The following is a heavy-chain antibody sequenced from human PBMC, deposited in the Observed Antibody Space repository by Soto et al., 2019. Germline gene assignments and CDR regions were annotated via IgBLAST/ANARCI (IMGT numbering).Heavy chain of an antibody. J-gene: IGHJ4*02. D-gene: IGHD4-17*01. CDR2: IYYSGST. CDR3: ARDSVNYGDPLYDY. CDR1: GGSISSYY. Sequence: SETLSLTCTVSGGSISSYYWIWIRQPPGKGLEWIGYIYYSGSTNYNPSLKSRVTISVDTSKNQFSLKLSSVTAADTAVYYCARDSVNYGDPLYDYWGQGTLVTVSS. V-gene: IGHV4-59*01.